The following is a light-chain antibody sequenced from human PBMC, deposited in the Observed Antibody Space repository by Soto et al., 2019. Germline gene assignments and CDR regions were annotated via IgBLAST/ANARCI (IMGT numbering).Light chain of an antibody. J-gene: IGKJ1*01. CDR3: QQYNNWHPWT. CDR2: GAS. Sequence: EIVLIQSPATLSVSPGGRATLSCRPSQSVSSNLAWYQQKPGQAPRLLIYGASTRATGLPARLSGSGSGTKFTLSISSLQSEECEVYYCQQYNNWHPWTFGQVT. CDR1: QSVSSN. V-gene: IGKV3-15*01.